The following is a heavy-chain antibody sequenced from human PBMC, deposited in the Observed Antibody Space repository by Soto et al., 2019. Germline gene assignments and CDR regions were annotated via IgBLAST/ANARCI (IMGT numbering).Heavy chain of an antibody. Sequence: VQLVESGGGVVQPGRSLRLSCAASGFTFSDSAMHWVRQAPGKGLEWVAVVSHDGRNTHYADSVKGRFTISSDSSKNTVSLEMTSLSAEDTAVYYCAKGGRKWLVTSDFNYWGQGALVTVSS. J-gene: IGHJ4*02. D-gene: IGHD6-19*01. CDR2: VSHDGRNT. CDR3: AKGGRKWLVTSDFNY. CDR1: GFTFSDSA. V-gene: IGHV3-30*18.